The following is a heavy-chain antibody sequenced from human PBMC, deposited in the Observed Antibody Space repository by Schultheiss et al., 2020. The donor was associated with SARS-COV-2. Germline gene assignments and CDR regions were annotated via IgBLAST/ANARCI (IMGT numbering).Heavy chain of an antibody. Sequence: SETLSLTCTVSGDSIDSGDYYWSWIRQPPGKGLEWIGYIYSSGSPYYNPSLKSRVTLSLDTSKNQFSLKLSSVTAADTAVYYCARGFTMVRGVIISNWFDPWGQGTLVTVSS. V-gene: IGHV4-30-4*01. CDR1: GDSIDSGDYY. CDR3: ARGFTMVRGVIISNWFDP. J-gene: IGHJ5*02. D-gene: IGHD3-10*01. CDR2: IYSSGSP.